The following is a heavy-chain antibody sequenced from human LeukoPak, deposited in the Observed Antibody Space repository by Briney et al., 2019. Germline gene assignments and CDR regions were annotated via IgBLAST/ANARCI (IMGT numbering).Heavy chain of an antibody. Sequence: ASVKVSGNASGYTFTGYYMHWVRQAPGQGLEWMGWINPNSGGTNYAQKFQGRVTMTRDTSISTAYMELSRLRSDDTAVYYCARVPPHYYYYYMDVWGKGTTVTVSS. V-gene: IGHV1-2*02. CDR1: GYTFTGYY. CDR2: INPNSGGT. J-gene: IGHJ6*03. CDR3: ARVPPHYYYYYMDV.